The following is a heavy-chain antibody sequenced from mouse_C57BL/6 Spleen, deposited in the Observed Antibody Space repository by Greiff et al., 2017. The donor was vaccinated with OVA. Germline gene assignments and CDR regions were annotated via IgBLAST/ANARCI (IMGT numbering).Heavy chain of an antibody. J-gene: IGHJ3*01. CDR1: GYAFSSYW. V-gene: IGHV1-80*01. CDR3: ASTVALTPFAY. Sequence: SGAELVKPGASVKISCKASGYAFSSYWMNWVKQRPGKGLEWIGQIYPGDGDTNYNGKFKGKATLTADKSSSTAYMQLSSLTSEDSAVYFCASTVALTPFAYWGQGTLVTVSA. CDR2: IYPGDGDT. D-gene: IGHD1-1*01.